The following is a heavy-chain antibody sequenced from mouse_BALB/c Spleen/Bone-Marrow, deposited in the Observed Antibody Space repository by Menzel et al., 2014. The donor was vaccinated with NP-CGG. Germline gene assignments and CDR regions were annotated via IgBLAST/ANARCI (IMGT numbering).Heavy chain of an antibody. V-gene: IGHV1S81*02. CDR3: TRGRVRDLDY. CDR2: INPSNGGT. Sequence: VQLQQSGAELVKPGASVKLSCKASGYTFTSYYMYWVKQRPGQGLEWIGEINPSNGGTNFNEKFKSKATLTVDKSSSTAYMQLSSLTSEDSAVYYCTRGRVRDLDYWGQGTTLTVSS. CDR1: GYTFTSYY. J-gene: IGHJ2*01. D-gene: IGHD2-14*01.